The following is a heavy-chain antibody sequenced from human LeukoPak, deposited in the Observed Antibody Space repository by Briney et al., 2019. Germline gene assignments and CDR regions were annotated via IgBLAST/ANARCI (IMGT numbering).Heavy chain of an antibody. D-gene: IGHD3-10*01. V-gene: IGHV1-18*01. CDR1: GYTFTSYG. CDR2: ISAYNGHT. J-gene: IGHJ5*02. CDR3: ARGGMVRGVIIGWFDP. Sequence: ASVKVSCKASGYTFTSYGISWVRHAPGQGLEWMGWISAYNGHTNYAQKLQGRVTMTTDTSTSTAYMELRSLRSDDTAVYYCARGGMVRGVIIGWFDPWGQGTLVTVSS.